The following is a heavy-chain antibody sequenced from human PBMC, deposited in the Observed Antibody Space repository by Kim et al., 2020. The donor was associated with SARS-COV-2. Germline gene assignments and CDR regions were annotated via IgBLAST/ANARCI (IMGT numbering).Heavy chain of an antibody. Sequence: SETLSLTCTVSGGSISSYYWSWIRQPPGKGLEWIGYIYYSGSTNYNPSLKSRVTISVDTSKNQFSLKLSSVTAADTAVYYCARVDRPWLLSAFDIWGQGTMVTVSS. D-gene: IGHD3-22*01. V-gene: IGHV4-59*13. CDR1: GGSISSYY. CDR3: ARVDRPWLLSAFDI. J-gene: IGHJ3*02. CDR2: IYYSGST.